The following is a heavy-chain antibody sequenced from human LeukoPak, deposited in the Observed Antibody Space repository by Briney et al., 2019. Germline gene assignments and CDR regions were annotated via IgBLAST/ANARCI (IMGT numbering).Heavy chain of an antibody. CDR3: ARVGGSSTARDFDY. J-gene: IGHJ4*02. CDR2: IYYSGST. Sequence: SETLSLTCTVSGYSIISDYYWGWIRQPPGKELEWIGYIYYSGSTNYNPSLKSRVTIPVDTSKNQFSLKLSSVTAADTAVYYCARVGGSSTARDFDYWGQGTLVTVSS. CDR1: GYSIISDYY. D-gene: IGHD6-13*01. V-gene: IGHV4-38-2*02.